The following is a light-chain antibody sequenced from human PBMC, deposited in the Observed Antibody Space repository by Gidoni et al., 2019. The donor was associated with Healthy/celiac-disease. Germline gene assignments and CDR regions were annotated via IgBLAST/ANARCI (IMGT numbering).Light chain of an antibody. V-gene: IGKV3-20*01. CDR3: QQYGSSPPMYT. CDR2: GAS. CDR1: QSVSSSY. Sequence: EIVLTQSPGTLSLSPGERATLSCRASQSVSSSYLAWYQQKPGQAPRLLSYGASSRATGIPDRFSCSGSGTDFTFTISRLGPEDFAVYFCQQYGSSPPMYTFGQGTKLEIK. J-gene: IGKJ2*01.